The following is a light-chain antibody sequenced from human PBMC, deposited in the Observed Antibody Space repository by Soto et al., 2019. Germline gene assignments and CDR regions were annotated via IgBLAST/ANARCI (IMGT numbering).Light chain of an antibody. Sequence: EIVFTQSPGTLSLSPGERATLSCRASQTVSRSALAWYQQKPGQAPRLLIYGASNRATGIPDRFSGSGSGTDFTLTISTLEPEDFAVYYCQQYGSSPNTVGQGTRREIK. V-gene: IGKV3-20*01. CDR2: GAS. J-gene: IGKJ5*01. CDR1: QTVSRSA. CDR3: QQYGSSPNT.